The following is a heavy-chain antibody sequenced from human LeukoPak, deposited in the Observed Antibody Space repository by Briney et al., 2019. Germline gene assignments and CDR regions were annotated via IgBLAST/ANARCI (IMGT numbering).Heavy chain of an antibody. CDR1: GFTFSSYC. V-gene: IGHV3-74*03. Sequence: PGGSLRLSCAASGFTFSSYCMHWVRQVPGKGLVWVSRIKSDGSSTTYADSVKGRFAVSRDNAKNTLYLQMNSLRAEDTAVYYCAREYSSGYYGTGFDYWGQGTLVTVSS. CDR3: AREYSSGYYGTGFDY. J-gene: IGHJ4*02. D-gene: IGHD3-22*01. CDR2: IKSDGSST.